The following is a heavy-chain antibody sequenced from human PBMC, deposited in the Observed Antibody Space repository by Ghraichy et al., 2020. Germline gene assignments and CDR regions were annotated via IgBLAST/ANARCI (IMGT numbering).Heavy chain of an antibody. D-gene: IGHD5-12*01. CDR1: GFTFSSYA. V-gene: IGHV3-23*01. CDR3: AKIGYSGYYFDY. Sequence: GGSLRLSCAASGFTFSSYAMSWVRQAPGKGLEWVSAISGSGGSTYYADSVKGRFTISRDNSKNTLYMQMNSLRAEDTAVYYCAKIGYSGYYFDYWGQGTLVTVSS. CDR2: ISGSGGST. J-gene: IGHJ4*02.